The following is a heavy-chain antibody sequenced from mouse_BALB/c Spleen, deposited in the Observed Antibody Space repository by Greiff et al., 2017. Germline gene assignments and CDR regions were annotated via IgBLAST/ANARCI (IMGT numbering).Heavy chain of an antibody. J-gene: IGHJ1*01. CDR3: ARVYYGCWYFDV. CDR1: GYTFTDYN. D-gene: IGHD1-1*01. CDR2: IYPYNGGT. V-gene: IGHV1S29*02. Sequence: VQLKESGPELVKPGASVKISCKASGYTFTDYNMHWVKQSHGKSLEWIGYIYPYNGGTGYNQKFKSKATLTVDNSSSTAYMELRSLTSEDSAVYYCARVYYGCWYFDVWGAGTTVTVSS.